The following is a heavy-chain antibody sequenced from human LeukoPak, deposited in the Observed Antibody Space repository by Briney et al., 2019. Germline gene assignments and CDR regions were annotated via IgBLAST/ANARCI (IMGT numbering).Heavy chain of an antibody. V-gene: IGHV4-38-2*01. J-gene: IGHJ4*02. CDR3: ARAPRDSSSSNYMRRFDY. CDR1: GYSISSDNY. D-gene: IGHD3-22*01. CDR2: IYHSGST. Sequence: SSETLSLTCAVSGYSISSDNYWVWIRQPPGQGLERTGGIYHSGSTYYNPSLKSRVTMSVDTSKNQFSLKLSSVTAADTAVCYCARAPRDSSSSNYMRRFDYWGQGTLVTVSS.